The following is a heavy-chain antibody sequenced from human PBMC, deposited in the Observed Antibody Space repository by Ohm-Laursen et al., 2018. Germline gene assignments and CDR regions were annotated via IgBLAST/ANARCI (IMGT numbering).Heavy chain of an antibody. CDR3: ARVAFPYYYDSSGYTH. V-gene: IGHV4-59*07. CDR1: GGSISNYY. J-gene: IGHJ4*02. Sequence: SDTLSLTCTVSGGSISNYYWSWIRQPPGKGLEWIGYISNTGSTNYNPSLKGRVTISVDTSKNQFSLKLSSVTAADTAVYYCARVAFPYYYDSSGYTHWGQGTLVTVSS. D-gene: IGHD3-22*01. CDR2: ISNTGST.